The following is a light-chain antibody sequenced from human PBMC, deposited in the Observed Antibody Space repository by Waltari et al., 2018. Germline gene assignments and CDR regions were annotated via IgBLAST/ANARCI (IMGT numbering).Light chain of an antibody. Sequence: QSALTQPPSASGSPGQSVTISCTGTSSEVGGYDYVSWYQQQPDKAPNIMIYEVTKRHSVVPDRFAGSKSGNRASLIVSGRQAGDEADYYCSSYAGSNRWVFGGGTKLTVL. J-gene: IGLJ3*02. CDR2: EVT. CDR1: SSEVGGYDY. CDR3: SSYAGSNRWV. V-gene: IGLV2-8*01.